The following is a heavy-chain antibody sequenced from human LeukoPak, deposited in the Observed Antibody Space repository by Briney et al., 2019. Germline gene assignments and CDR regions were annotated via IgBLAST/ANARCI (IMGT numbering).Heavy chain of an antibody. CDR3: ARVATVVTLDDYYYYMDV. CDR1: GGSISSYY. J-gene: IGHJ6*03. V-gene: IGHV4-59*01. D-gene: IGHD4-23*01. CDR2: IYYSGST. Sequence: TSETLSLTCTVSGGSISSYYWSWIRQPPGKGLEWIGYIYYSGSTNYNPSLKSRVTISVDTSKNQFSLKLSSVTAADTAVYYCARVATVVTLDDYYYYMDVWGKGTTVTVSS.